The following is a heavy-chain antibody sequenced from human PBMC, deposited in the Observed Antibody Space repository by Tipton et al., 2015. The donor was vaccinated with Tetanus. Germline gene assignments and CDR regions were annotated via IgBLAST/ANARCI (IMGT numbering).Heavy chain of an antibody. CDR2: MNPNSGNT. D-gene: IGHD3-16*01. CDR1: GYSFTSYG. CDR3: ARARGYDSSGWFDP. Sequence: QLVQSGAEVKKPGESLKISCKGSGYSFTSYGISWVRQAPGQGLEWMGWMNPNSGNTGYAQKFQGRVTMTRNTSISTAYMELSSLRSEDTAVYYCARARGYDSSGWFDPWGQGTLVTVSS. J-gene: IGHJ5*02. V-gene: IGHV1-8*02.